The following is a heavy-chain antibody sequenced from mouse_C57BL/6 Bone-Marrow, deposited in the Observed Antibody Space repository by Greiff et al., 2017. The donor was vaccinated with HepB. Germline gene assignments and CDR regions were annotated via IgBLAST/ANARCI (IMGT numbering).Heavy chain of an antibody. D-gene: IGHD2-1*01. CDR1: GFTFSSYG. J-gene: IGHJ3*01. CDR2: ISSGGSYT. V-gene: IGHV5-6*01. CDR3: ARWGGNGDWFAY. Sequence: EVHLVESGGDLVKPGGSLKLSCAASGFTFSSYGMSWVRQTPDKRLEWVATISSGGSYTYDPDSVKGRFTISRDNAKNTLYLQMSSLKSEDTAMYYCARWGGNGDWFAYWGQGTLVTVSA.